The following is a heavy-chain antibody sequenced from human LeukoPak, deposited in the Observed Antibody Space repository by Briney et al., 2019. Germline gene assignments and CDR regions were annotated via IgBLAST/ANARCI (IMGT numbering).Heavy chain of an antibody. D-gene: IGHD1-1*01. CDR3: ARHPFQNWNVWWFDP. CDR1: GGSISSSSYY. Sequence: PSETLSLTCTVSGGSISSSSYYWGWIRQPPGTGLEWIGTIYSSGSTYYNPSLKSRLTISVDTSKNQFSLKLSSVTAADTAVYYCARHPFQNWNVWWFDPWGQGTLVTVSS. J-gene: IGHJ5*02. V-gene: IGHV4-39*01. CDR2: IYSSGST.